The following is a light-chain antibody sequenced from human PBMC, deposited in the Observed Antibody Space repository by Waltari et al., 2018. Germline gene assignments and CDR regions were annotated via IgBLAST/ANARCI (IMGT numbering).Light chain of an antibody. V-gene: IGKV3-11*01. CDR3: QHRHNWPPTFT. CDR1: QSVRNY. CDR2: DAS. J-gene: IGKJ2*01. Sequence: EIVLTQSPATLSLSPGDRANLSCRASQSVRNYLAWYRQKPGQAPRLLIYDASERAPGIPARFSGSGSGTDFTLTISSLEPDDFAVYYCQHRHNWPPTFTFGQGTKLEVK.